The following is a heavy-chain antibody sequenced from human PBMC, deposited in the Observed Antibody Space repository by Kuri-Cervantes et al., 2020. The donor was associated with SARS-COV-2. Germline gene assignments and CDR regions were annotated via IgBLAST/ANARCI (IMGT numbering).Heavy chain of an antibody. J-gene: IGHJ3*02. V-gene: IGHV3-23*01. CDR2: ISGSGGST. Sequence: GGSLRLSCAASGFAFSSYDMSWVRQAPGKGLEWVSGISGSGGSTYYADSVKGRFTISRDNSKNTLYLQMNSLRAEDTAVYYCAKDRIVVVIAREDAFDIWGQGTMVTVSS. CDR1: GFAFSSYD. D-gene: IGHD2-21*01. CDR3: AKDRIVVVIAREDAFDI.